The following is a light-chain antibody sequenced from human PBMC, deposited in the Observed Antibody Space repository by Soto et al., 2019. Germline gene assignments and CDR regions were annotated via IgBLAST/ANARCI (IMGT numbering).Light chain of an antibody. Sequence: QSVLTQPAPMSGSPGQSITISCTGSSRDVGGYNYVSWYQQHPGKAPKLIIYDVSNRPSGVSNRFSGSKSGNTASLTISGLQAEDEDDYYCSSYTITNTYVFGSGTKLTVL. CDR2: DVS. CDR3: SSYTITNTYV. CDR1: SRDVGGYNY. J-gene: IGLJ1*01. V-gene: IGLV2-14*03.